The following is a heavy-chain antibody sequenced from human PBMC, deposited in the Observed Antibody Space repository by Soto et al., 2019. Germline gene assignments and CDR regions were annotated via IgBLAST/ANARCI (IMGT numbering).Heavy chain of an antibody. D-gene: IGHD3-22*01. Sequence: QVQLVQSGTEVKKPGASVKVSCKASGYTFTNYAISWVRQAPGQGLEWMGWISAYSDRTNYALNLQGRVTMTTDTATSTAYMEVRSLRSDDTAVYYCARDRDYYYDNSDKYHYHYAMDVWGQGTTVTISS. V-gene: IGHV1-18*04. CDR3: ARDRDYYYDNSDKYHYHYAMDV. CDR2: ISAYSDRT. J-gene: IGHJ6*02. CDR1: GYTFTNYA.